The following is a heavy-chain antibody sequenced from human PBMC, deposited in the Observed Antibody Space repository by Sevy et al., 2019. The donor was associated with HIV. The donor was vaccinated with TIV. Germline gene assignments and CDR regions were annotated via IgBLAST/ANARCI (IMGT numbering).Heavy chain of an antibody. CDR2: ITHSGRT. D-gene: IGHD3-10*01. V-gene: IGHV4-34*01. J-gene: IGHJ5*02. CDR3: ARGYYFNSESDMLLRRINWLDP. Sequence: SETLSLTCAVYGGSFTEYYWTWIRQPPGKGLEWIGEITHSGRTNSNPSLKSRVTISVDSSKNQFSLTLTSVTAADTAVYYCARGYYFNSESDMLLRRINWLDPWGQGTLVTVSS. CDR1: GGSFTEYY.